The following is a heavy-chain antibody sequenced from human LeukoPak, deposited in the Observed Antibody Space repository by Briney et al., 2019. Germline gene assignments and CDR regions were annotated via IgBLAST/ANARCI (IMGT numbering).Heavy chain of an antibody. CDR1: GFTFSSYA. Sequence: GGSLRLSCAASGFTFSSYAMHWVRQAPGKGLEWMAVISYDGSNKYYADSVKGRFTISRDNSKNTPYLQMNSLRAEDTAVYYCARDIVGATTDYWGQGTLVTVSS. CDR2: ISYDGSNK. J-gene: IGHJ4*02. D-gene: IGHD1-26*01. V-gene: IGHV3-30*04. CDR3: ARDIVGATTDY.